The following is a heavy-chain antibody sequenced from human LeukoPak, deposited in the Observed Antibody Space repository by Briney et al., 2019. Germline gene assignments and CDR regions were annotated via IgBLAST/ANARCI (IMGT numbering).Heavy chain of an antibody. V-gene: IGHV1-2*02. CDR2: INPNSGRT. D-gene: IGHD3-10*01. CDR3: ARTVELWFGELLPDYYYGMDV. J-gene: IGHJ6*02. Sequence: ASVKVSCKASGYTFTGYYMHWVRQAPGQGLEWMGWINPNSGRTNYAQKFQGRVTMTRDTSVSTAYMELSRLRSDDAAVYYCARTVELWFGELLPDYYYGMDVWGQGTTVTVSS. CDR1: GYTFTGYY.